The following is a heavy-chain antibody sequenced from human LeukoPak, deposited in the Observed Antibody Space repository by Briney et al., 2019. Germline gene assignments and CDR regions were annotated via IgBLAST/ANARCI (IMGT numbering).Heavy chain of an antibody. CDR1: GFTFSDYY. CDR2: ISSSSIYT. Sequence: GGSLRLSCAASGFTFSDYYMSWIRQAPGKGLGGVSYISSSSIYTNSADSVKGRFTISRDNAKNSLYLQMNSLRAEDTAVYYCARVLGSYTFDYWGQGTLVTVSS. V-gene: IGHV3-11*05. CDR3: ARVLGSYTFDY. J-gene: IGHJ4*02. D-gene: IGHD3-10*01.